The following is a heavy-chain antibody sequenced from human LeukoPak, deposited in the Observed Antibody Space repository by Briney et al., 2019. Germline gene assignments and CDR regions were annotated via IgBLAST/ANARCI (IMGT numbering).Heavy chain of an antibody. CDR1: GGSISSYC. V-gene: IGHV4-59*01. CDR2: IYYSGST. J-gene: IGHJ6*03. Sequence: SETLSLTCTVSGGSISSYCWSWIRQPPGKGLEWIGYIYYSGSTNYNPSLKSRVTISVDTSKNQFSLKLSSVTAADTAVYYCARGSRGKYSSSSYYYYMDVWGKGTTVTISS. CDR3: ARGSRGKYSSSSYYYYMDV. D-gene: IGHD6-13*01.